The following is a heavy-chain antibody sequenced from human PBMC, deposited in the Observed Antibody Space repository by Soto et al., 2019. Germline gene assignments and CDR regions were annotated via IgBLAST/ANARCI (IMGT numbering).Heavy chain of an antibody. J-gene: IGHJ4*02. Sequence: QVSLKESGPVLVKPTETLTLTCTVSGFSLSNPRMGVSWIRQPPGKALEWLAHIFSNDDKSYSTSLKSRVTISKDTSKSQVVLTMTHMDPVDTATNFCARVYDSSGYEYWGQGTLVTVSS. CDR2: IFSNDDK. CDR3: ARVYDSSGYEY. V-gene: IGHV2-26*01. D-gene: IGHD3-22*01. CDR1: GFSLSNPRMG.